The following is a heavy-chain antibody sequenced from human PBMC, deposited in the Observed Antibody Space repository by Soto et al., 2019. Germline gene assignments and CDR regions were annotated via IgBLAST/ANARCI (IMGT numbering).Heavy chain of an antibody. CDR3: ARGYCSGGSCYGPIFDY. CDR1: GGSISSGDYY. J-gene: IGHJ4*02. V-gene: IGHV4-30-4*01. Sequence: QVQLQESGPGLVKPSQTLSLTCTVSGGSISSGDYYWSWIRQPPGKGLEWIGYIYYSGSTYYNPSLKSRVTISVDTSKNQFSLKLSSVTAADTAVYYCARGYCSGGSCYGPIFDYWGQGTLVTVSS. D-gene: IGHD2-15*01. CDR2: IYYSGST.